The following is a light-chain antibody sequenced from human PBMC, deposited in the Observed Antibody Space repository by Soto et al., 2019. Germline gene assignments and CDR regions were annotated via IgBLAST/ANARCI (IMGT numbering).Light chain of an antibody. CDR2: EDS. CDR3: YSTDSSSEHRV. CDR1: ALPKKY. J-gene: IGLJ2*01. Sequence: SYELTQPPSVSVSPGQTARLTCSGDALPKKYAYWYQQKSGQALVLVIYEDSKRPSGLPERFSGSSSGTMVTLIISGAQAEDESDYYCYSTDSSSEHRVFGGGTKLTVL. V-gene: IGLV3-10*01.